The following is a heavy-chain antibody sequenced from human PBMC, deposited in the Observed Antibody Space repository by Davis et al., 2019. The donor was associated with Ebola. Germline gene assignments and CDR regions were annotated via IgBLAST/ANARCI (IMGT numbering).Heavy chain of an antibody. Sequence: MPSETLSLTCAVYGGSFSGYYWSWIRQPPGKGLEWIGEINHNGSTNYNPSLKSRVTISVDTSKNQFSLKLSSVTAADTAVYYCARGYCSGGSCYPFDYWGQGTPVTVSS. CDR1: GGSFSGYY. CDR3: ARGYCSGGSCYPFDY. V-gene: IGHV4-34*01. J-gene: IGHJ4*02. D-gene: IGHD2-15*01. CDR2: INHNGST.